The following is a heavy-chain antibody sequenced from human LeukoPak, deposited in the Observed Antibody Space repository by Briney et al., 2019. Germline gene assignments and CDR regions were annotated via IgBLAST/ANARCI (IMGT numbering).Heavy chain of an antibody. D-gene: IGHD1-1*01. CDR3: ARDWVLYGMDV. Sequence: GGSLRLSCAASGFTFSSYGMHWVRQAPGKGLEWVAVIWYDGSNKYYADSVKGRFTISRDNSKNTLYLQMNSLRAEDTAVYYCARDWVLYGMDVWGQGTTVTVSS. V-gene: IGHV3-33*08. CDR2: IWYDGSNK. J-gene: IGHJ6*02. CDR1: GFTFSSYG.